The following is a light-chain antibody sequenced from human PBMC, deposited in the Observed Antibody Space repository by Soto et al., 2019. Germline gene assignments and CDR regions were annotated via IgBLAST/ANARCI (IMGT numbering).Light chain of an antibody. Sequence: EIVMTQSPATLSVSPGERATLSCRASQSVSSNLAWYHQKPGQAPRLLIYGASTRATGIPARFSGSGSGTEFTLTISSLQYEDFELYYCQQYNNWHRTLGQGTKVDIK. CDR2: GAS. CDR1: QSVSSN. V-gene: IGKV3-15*01. J-gene: IGKJ1*01. CDR3: QQYNNWHRT.